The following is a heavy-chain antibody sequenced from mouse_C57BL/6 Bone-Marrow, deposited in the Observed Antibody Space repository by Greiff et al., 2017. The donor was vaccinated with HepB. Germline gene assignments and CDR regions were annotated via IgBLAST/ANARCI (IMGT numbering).Heavy chain of an antibody. CDR2: INPNNGGT. V-gene: IGHV1-26*01. D-gene: IGHD2-2*01. J-gene: IGHJ2*01. Sequence: SGPELVKPGASVKISCKASGYTFTDYYMNWVKQSHGKSLEWIGDINPNNGGTSYNQKFKGKATLTVDKSSSTAYMELRSLTSEDSAVYYCARNYGYEDYWGQGTTLTVSS. CDR1: GYTFTDYY. CDR3: ARNYGYEDY.